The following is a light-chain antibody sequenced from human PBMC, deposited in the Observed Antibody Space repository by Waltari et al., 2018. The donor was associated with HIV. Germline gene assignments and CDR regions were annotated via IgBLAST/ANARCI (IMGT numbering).Light chain of an antibody. Sequence: QSVLTQPPSVSGAPGQRVTISCTGSSPNIGAGYDVHWYQQLPGTAPKLLIYGNSNRPSGVPDRFSGSKSGTSASLAITGLQAEDEADYYCQSYDSRLSGFVIFGGGSKLTVL. CDR3: QSYDSRLSGFVI. J-gene: IGLJ2*01. V-gene: IGLV1-40*01. CDR2: GNS. CDR1: SPNIGAGYD.